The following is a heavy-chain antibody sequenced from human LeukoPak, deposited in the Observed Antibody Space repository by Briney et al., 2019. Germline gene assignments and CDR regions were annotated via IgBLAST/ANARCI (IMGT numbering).Heavy chain of an antibody. CDR1: GYTFTSYA. CDR3: ARDLGGSGWYYFDY. D-gene: IGHD6-19*01. J-gene: IGHJ4*02. Sequence: ASVKLCCKAAGYTFTSYAMNWVRQAPGQRLEWMGWTNAGNGNTKYSQKFQGRGSITRYTSASTAYMELSSLRSEDTAVYYCARDLGGSGWYYFDYWGQGTLVTVSS. CDR2: TNAGNGNT. V-gene: IGHV1-3*01.